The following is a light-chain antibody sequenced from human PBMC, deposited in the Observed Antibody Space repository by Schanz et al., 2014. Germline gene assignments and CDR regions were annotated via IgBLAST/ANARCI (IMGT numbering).Light chain of an antibody. CDR2: AAS. CDR1: QVISSY. Sequence: DIQMTQSPSSLSASVGDTVTITCRASQVISSYLNWYQQKPGTAPKLLIYAASNLQSGVPSRFSGSGSGTDFSLTINSLQPEDFATYYCQQSYSAPPWTFGQGTKVEIK. J-gene: IGKJ1*01. CDR3: QQSYSAPPWT. V-gene: IGKV1-39*01.